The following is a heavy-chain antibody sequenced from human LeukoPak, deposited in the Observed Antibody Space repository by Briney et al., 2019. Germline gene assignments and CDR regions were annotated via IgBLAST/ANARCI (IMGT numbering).Heavy chain of an antibody. Sequence: GASVKVSCKASGGTFSSYAISWVRQAPGQGLEWMGGIIPIFGTANYAQKFQGRVTITADESTSTAYMELSSLRSEDTAVYYCAREWCSEPTTVTQDAFDIWGQGTMVTVSS. CDR3: AREWCSEPTTVTQDAFDI. D-gene: IGHD4-17*01. CDR1: GGTFSSYA. J-gene: IGHJ3*02. CDR2: IIPIFGTA. V-gene: IGHV1-69*13.